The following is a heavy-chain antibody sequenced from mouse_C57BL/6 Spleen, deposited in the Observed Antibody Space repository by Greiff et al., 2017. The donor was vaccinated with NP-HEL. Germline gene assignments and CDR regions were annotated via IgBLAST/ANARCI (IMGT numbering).Heavy chain of an antibody. V-gene: IGHV1-64*01. J-gene: IGHJ2*01. D-gene: IGHD1-1*01. Sequence: QVQLQQPGAELVKPGASVKLSCKASGYTFTSYWMHWVKQRPGQGLEWIGMIHPNSGSTNYNEKFKSKATLAVDKSSSTAYMQLSSLTSEDSAVYYCARSPLYYGSAKPPSPFDYWGQGTTLTVSS. CDR2: IHPNSGST. CDR3: ARSPLYYGSAKPPSPFDY. CDR1: GYTFTSYW.